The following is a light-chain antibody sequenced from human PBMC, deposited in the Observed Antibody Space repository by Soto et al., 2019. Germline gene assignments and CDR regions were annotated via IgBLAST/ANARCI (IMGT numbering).Light chain of an antibody. CDR2: AAS. V-gene: IGKV1-39*01. J-gene: IGKJ2*02. CDR3: QQSYNTPGT. CDR1: QSISNY. Sequence: DIQMTQSPSSLSASVEDRVTITCLASQSISNYLNWYQQKPGKAPKLLIYAASSLQSGVPSRFSGSGSGTDFALTISNLQPEDFATYSCQQSYNTPGTCRQATNLEIK.